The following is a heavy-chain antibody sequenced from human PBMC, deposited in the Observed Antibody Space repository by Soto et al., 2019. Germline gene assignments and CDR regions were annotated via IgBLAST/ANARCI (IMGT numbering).Heavy chain of an antibody. V-gene: IGHV3-74*01. J-gene: IGHJ6*02. CDR1: GFTFSSYG. Sequence: GGSLRLSCAASGFTFSSYGVHWVRQAPGKGLEWVASVSYDGSSTSYADSVKGRFTISRDNAKNTLYLQMNSLRAEDTAVYYCARALRYYYDSSGYLTYYYYGMDVWGQGTTVTVSS. D-gene: IGHD3-22*01. CDR2: VSYDGSST. CDR3: ARALRYYYDSSGYLTYYYYGMDV.